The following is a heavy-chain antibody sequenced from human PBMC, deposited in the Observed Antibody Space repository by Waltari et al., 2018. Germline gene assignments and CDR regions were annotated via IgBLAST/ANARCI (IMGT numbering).Heavy chain of an antibody. CDR1: GFTVSSNY. CDR2: IYSGGST. Sequence: EVQLVETGGGLIQPGGSLRLSCAASGFTVSSNYMSWVRQAPGKGLEWVSVIYSGGSTYYADSVKGRFTISRDNSKNTLYLQMNSLRAEDTAVYYCARVSNYYDSSASWGYWGQGTLVTVSS. V-gene: IGHV3-53*02. D-gene: IGHD3-22*01. CDR3: ARVSNYYDSSASWGY. J-gene: IGHJ4*02.